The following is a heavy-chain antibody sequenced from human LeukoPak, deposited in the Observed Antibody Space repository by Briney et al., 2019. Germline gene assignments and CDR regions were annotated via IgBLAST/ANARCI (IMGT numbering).Heavy chain of an antibody. V-gene: IGHV4-59*01. D-gene: IGHD2-21*01. CDR3: ARGYSTSWFDP. Sequence: PSETLSLTCTVSGGSISSYYWSWIRQPPRKGLEWIGYIYYSGSTNYNPSLKSRVTISVDTSKNQFSLKLSSVTAADTAVYYCARGYSTSWFDPWGQGALVTVSS. CDR1: GGSISSYY. J-gene: IGHJ5*02. CDR2: IYYSGST.